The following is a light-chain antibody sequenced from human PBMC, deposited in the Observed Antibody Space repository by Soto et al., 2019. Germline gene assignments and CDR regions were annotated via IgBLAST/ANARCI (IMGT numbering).Light chain of an antibody. CDR1: SSDVGTYNY. CDR2: DVS. CDR3: SSCTGSSTSVI. V-gene: IGLV2-14*03. Sequence: QSALTQPASVSGSPGQSITISCTGTSSDVGTYNYVSWYQQHPGKAPKVMIYDVSNRPSGVSNRCSGSKSGNTASLTSSGLQAEDEADYYCSSCTGSSTSVIFGGGTKLTVL. J-gene: IGLJ2*01.